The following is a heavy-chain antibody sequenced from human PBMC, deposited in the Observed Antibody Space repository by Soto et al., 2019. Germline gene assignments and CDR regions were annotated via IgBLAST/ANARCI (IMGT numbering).Heavy chain of an antibody. CDR1: GGSISPNY. V-gene: IGHV4-59*08. Sequence: QVQLQESGPGLVKPSETLSLTCTVSGGSISPNYWSWIRQSPGKGLEWLGYIYYRGNTNYNPSLMRRLTISVDTSKNQFSLKLTSVTAADTAIYSCANYQRLIVDTWGQGVLVTVSS. CDR3: ANYQRLIVDT. CDR2: IYYRGNT. J-gene: IGHJ5*02. D-gene: IGHD3-16*02.